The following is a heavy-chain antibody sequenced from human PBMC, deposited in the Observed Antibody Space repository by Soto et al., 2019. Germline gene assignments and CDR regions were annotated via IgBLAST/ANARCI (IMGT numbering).Heavy chain of an antibody. CDR3: ARDSTDWYGFDY. CDR1: GFSLSTRGVG. CDR2: LYWDDDK. Sequence: QITLKESGPTLVKPTQTLTLTCTFSGFSLSTRGVGVGWIRQPPGKALEWLAPLYWDDDKRYSPSLKSRLTITTDTSKHQVVLTLTNVAPVDTATYYCARDSTDWYGFDYWGQGTLVTVSS. J-gene: IGHJ4*02. V-gene: IGHV2-5*02. D-gene: IGHD6-19*01.